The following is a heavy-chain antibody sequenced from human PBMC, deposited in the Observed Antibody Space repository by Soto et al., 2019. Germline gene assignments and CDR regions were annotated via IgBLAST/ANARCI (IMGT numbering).Heavy chain of an antibody. J-gene: IGHJ4*02. CDR3: ARRPTKTTVTRTGWDY. D-gene: IGHD4-17*01. V-gene: IGHV4-39*01. CDR1: GGSISSSSYY. Sequence: PSETLSLTCTVSGGSISSSSYYWGWIRQPPGKGLEWIGSIYYSGSTYYNPSLKSRVTISVDTSKNQFSLKLSSVTAADTAVYYCARRPTKTTVTRTGWDYWGQGTLVTVSS. CDR2: IYYSGST.